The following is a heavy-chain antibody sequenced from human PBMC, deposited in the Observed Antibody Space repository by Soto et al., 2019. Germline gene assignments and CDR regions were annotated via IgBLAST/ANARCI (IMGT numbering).Heavy chain of an antibody. V-gene: IGHV4-39*01. CDR1: GGSISSSIYY. J-gene: IGHJ5*02. Sequence: WETLSLTCTVSGGSISSSIYYWGWIRQPPGKGLEWIGSIYYSGSTYYNPSLKSRVTISVDTSKNQFSLKLSSVTAADTAVYYCASRWSSGFLAVGNWFDPWGQGTLVTVSS. CDR3: ASRWSSGFLAVGNWFDP. D-gene: IGHD6-19*01. CDR2: IYYSGST.